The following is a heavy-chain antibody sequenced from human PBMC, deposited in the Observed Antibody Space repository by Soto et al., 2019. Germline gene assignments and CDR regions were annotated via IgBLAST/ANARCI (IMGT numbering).Heavy chain of an antibody. D-gene: IGHD1-26*01. CDR3: ARGGGNTGSYYGHVLDI. CDR2: INPSGGST. CDR1: GYTFTNYY. Sequence: ASVKVSCKASGYTFTNYYMHWVRQAPGQGLEWMGIINPSGGSTSYSQKFQGRVTMTRDTSTSTVYMELSSLRSEDTAVFYCARGGGNTGSYYGHVLDIWGQGTMVTVSS. J-gene: IGHJ3*02. V-gene: IGHV1-46*01.